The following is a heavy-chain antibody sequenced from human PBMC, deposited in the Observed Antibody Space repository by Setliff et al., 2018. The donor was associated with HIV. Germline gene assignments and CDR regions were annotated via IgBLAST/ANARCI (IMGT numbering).Heavy chain of an antibody. CDR2: ILYSGTT. J-gene: IGHJ4*02. Sequence: SETLSLTCSVSSDSLSGHFWSWIRQPPGKGLEWIGSILYSGTTDYNPSLRGRLSISIDTSKAQFSLNLSSVTAADTAVYYCARGRTGHDYWGQGMLVTVSS. CDR3: ARGRTGHDY. CDR1: SDSLSGHF. V-gene: IGHV4-59*11.